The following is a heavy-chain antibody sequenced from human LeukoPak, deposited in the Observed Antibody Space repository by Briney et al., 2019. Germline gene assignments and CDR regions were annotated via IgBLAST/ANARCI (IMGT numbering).Heavy chain of an antibody. J-gene: IGHJ4*02. D-gene: IGHD3-9*01. V-gene: IGHV3-53*01. CDR2: IYIGGST. Sequence: GGSLRLSCAVSGVSVSSNYMNWVRQAPGKGLEWVSVIYIGGSTFYADSVKGRFTISRDNSKNTLNLQMTRLRAEDTAIYYCASSYYDWFIDHWGQGALVTVSS. CDR1: GVSVSSNY. CDR3: ASSYYDWFIDH.